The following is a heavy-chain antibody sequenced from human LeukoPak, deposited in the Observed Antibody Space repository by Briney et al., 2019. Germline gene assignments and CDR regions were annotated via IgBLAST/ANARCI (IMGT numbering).Heavy chain of an antibody. CDR3: ARIDSSGYGPEAFDI. J-gene: IGHJ3*02. CDR1: GFTFSSYS. Sequence: GGSLRLSCAASGFTFSSYSMNWVRQAPGKGLEWVSYISSSSSTIYHADSVKGRFTISRDNAKNSLYLQMNSLRAEDTAVYYCARIDSSGYGPEAFDIWGQGTMVTVSS. D-gene: IGHD3-22*01. CDR2: ISSSSSTI. V-gene: IGHV3-48*01.